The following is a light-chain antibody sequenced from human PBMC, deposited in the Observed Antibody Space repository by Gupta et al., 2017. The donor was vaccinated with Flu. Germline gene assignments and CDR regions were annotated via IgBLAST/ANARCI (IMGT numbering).Light chain of an antibody. CDR2: YVS. Sequence: CRSSTGLVYRISNSLLSWYQKRPGKSPMLLIYYVSSLHGGVSSRFGGSGSGNDFTLNISRLQAEDAATYFCNHNRHYPWTFGQGTQVEIK. J-gene: IGKJ1*01. V-gene: IGKV2-30*01. CDR3: NHNRHYPWT. CDR1: TGLVYRISNSL.